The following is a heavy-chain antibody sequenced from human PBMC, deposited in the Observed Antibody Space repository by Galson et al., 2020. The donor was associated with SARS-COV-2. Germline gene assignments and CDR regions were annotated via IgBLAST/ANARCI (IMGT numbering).Heavy chain of an antibody. Sequence: GGSLRLSCAASGFTFSSYSMNWVRQAPGKGLEWVSSISSSSSYIYYADSVKGRFTISRDNAKNSLYLQMNSLRAEDTAVYYCARDSSQYPSNPNFDYWGQGTLVTVSS. D-gene: IGHD4-4*01. CDR3: ARDSSQYPSNPNFDY. CDR1: GFTFSSYS. J-gene: IGHJ4*02. V-gene: IGHV3-21*01. CDR2: ISSSSSYI.